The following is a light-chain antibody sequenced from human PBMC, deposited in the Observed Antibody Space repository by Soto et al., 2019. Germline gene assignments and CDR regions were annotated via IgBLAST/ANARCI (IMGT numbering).Light chain of an antibody. Sequence: QSALTQPPSASGSPGQAVTISCTGTSRDIGGYYFVSWYQVRPGEAPQLIIYNVNGRPSGVPRRFSGSKSGNTASLTVSGLQAVDEADYYCSSYSDTNISVFGTGTKDTVL. CDR1: SRDIGGYYF. V-gene: IGLV2-8*01. J-gene: IGLJ1*01. CDR3: SSYSDTNISV. CDR2: NVN.